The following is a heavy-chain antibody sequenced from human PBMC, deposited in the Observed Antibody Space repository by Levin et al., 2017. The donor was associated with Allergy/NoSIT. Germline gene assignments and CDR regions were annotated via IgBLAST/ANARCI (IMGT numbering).Heavy chain of an antibody. CDR1: GGSVSSGSYY. V-gene: IGHV4-61*01. CDR2: IYYSGST. CDR3: AREGYCSGGSCRGGERAFDI. D-gene: IGHD2-15*01. J-gene: IGHJ3*02. Sequence: SETLSLTCTVSGGSVSSGSYYWSWIRQPPGKGLEWIGYIYYSGSTNYNPSLKSRVTISVDTSKNQFSLKLSSVTAADTAVYYCAREGYCSGGSCRGGERAFDIWGQGTMVTVSS.